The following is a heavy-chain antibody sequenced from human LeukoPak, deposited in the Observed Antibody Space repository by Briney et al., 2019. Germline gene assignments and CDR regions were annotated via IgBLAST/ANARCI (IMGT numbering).Heavy chain of an antibody. D-gene: IGHD2/OR15-2a*01. CDR2: IHSRGSTT. V-gene: IGHV3-11*01. CDR3: AKVTFEGVDP. CDR1: GFTFTDYY. J-gene: IGHJ5*02. Sequence: GGSLRLSCAASGFTFTDYYMSWIRQAPGKGLEWISYIHSRGSTTYYADSVKGRFTISRDNSKNTLYLQMNSLRAEDTAVYYCAKVTFEGVDPWGQGTLVTVSS.